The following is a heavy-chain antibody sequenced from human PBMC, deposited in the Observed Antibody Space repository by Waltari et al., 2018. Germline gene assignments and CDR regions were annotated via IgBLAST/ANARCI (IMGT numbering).Heavy chain of an antibody. CDR3: ARSHPAAIDYYYYYGMDV. CDR2: IYYSGST. CDR1: GGSISSSSYY. D-gene: IGHD2-2*01. Sequence: QLQLQESGPGLVKPSETLSLPCTVSGGSISSSSYYWGWIRQPPGKGLEWIGSIYYSGSTYYNPSLKSRVTISVDTSKNQFSLKLSSVTAADTAVYYCARSHPAAIDYYYYYGMDVWGQGTTVTVSS. V-gene: IGHV4-39*01. J-gene: IGHJ6*02.